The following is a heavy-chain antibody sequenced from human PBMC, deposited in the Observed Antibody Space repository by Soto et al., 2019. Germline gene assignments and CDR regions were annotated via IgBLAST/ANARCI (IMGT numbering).Heavy chain of an antibody. V-gene: IGHV4-39*01. Sequence: SETLSLTCTVSGGSISSSSYYWGWIRQPPGKGLEWIGSIYYSGNTYYNPSLKSRVTISVDTAKNQFSLKLSSVTAADTAVYYCARGVPYYYGSGSSGWFDPWGQGTLVT. J-gene: IGHJ5*02. CDR2: IYYSGNT. CDR1: GGSISSSSYY. CDR3: ARGVPYYYGSGSSGWFDP. D-gene: IGHD3-10*01.